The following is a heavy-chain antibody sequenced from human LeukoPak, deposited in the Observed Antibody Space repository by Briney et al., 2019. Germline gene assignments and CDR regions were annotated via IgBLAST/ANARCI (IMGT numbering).Heavy chain of an antibody. V-gene: IGHV4-34*01. J-gene: IGHJ4*02. CDR1: GGSFSGYY. D-gene: IGHD1-26*01. CDR3: ARQKKRYSGSYFDY. Sequence: SSETLSLTCAVYGGSFSGYYWSWIRQPPGKGLEWIGEINHSGSTNYNPSLKSRVTISVDTSKNQFSLKLSSVTAADTAVYYCARQKKRYSGSYFDYWGQGTLVTVSS. CDR2: INHSGST.